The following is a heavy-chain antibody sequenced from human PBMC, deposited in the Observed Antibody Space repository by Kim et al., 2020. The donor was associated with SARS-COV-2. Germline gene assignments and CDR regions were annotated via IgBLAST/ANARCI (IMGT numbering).Heavy chain of an antibody. Sequence: QKLQGRVTMTRNTSLSTAYMELSSLRSEDTAVYYCARGGKIAAAGIWFDPWGQGTLVTVSS. D-gene: IGHD6-13*01. V-gene: IGHV1-8*01. J-gene: IGHJ5*02. CDR3: ARGGKIAAAGIWFDP.